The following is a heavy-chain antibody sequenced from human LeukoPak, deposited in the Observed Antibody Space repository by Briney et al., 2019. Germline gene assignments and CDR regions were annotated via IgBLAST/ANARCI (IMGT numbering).Heavy chain of an antibody. CDR3: AKGDDFLADYRYRFDY. J-gene: IGHJ4*02. CDR1: GFAFSSYV. V-gene: IGHV3-23*01. D-gene: IGHD3-9*01. Sequence: GGSLRLSCEVSGFAFSSYVTSWVRQAPGNGLEWVSAIDSNGVTTNYADSVKGRFTISRDNSKNTLYLQLSSLRVEDTAVYYCAKGDDFLADYRYRFDYWGQGTLVTVSS. CDR2: IDSNGVTT.